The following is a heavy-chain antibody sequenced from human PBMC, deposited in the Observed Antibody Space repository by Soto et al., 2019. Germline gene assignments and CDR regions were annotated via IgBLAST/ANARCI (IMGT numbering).Heavy chain of an antibody. D-gene: IGHD6-19*01. CDR2: IYYSGST. CDR3: ARDVGSGWYDGLFAP. V-gene: IGHV4-30-4*01. Sequence: QVQLQESGPGLVKPSQTLSLTCTVSGGSISSGDYYWSWIRQPPGKGLEWIGYIYYSGSTYYNPSLEGRVTRAVDTSKNQFSRKLSSVTAADTAVYYCARDVGSGWYDGLFAPWGQGTLVTVSS. CDR1: GGSISSGDYY. J-gene: IGHJ5*02.